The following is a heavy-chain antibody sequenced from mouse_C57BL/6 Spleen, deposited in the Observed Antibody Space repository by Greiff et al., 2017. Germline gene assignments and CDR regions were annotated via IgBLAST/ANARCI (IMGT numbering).Heavy chain of an antibody. V-gene: IGHV1-78*01. CDR3: ARAAIYYYGSSHFDY. J-gene: IGHJ2*01. CDR2: IYPRDGST. Sequence: VQLQQSDAELVKPGASVKISCKVSGYTFTDHTIHWMKQRPEQGLEWIGYIYPRDGSTKYNEKFKGKATLTADKSSSTAYMQLNSLPSEDSAVDFCARAAIYYYGSSHFDYWGQGTTLTVSS. D-gene: IGHD1-1*01. CDR1: GYTFTDHT.